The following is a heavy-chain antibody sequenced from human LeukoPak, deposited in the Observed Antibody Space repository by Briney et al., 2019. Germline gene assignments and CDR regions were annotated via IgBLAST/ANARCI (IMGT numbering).Heavy chain of an antibody. J-gene: IGHJ6*02. V-gene: IGHV3-23*01. CDR2: ISGSGGST. CDR1: GFTFSSYA. CDR3: AKDHDGDYTYGMDV. D-gene: IGHD4-17*01. Sequence: GGSLSLSCAASGFTFSSYAMSWVRQAPGKGLEWVSAISGSGGSTYYADSVKGRFTISRDNSKNTLYLQMNSLRAEDTAVYYCAKDHDGDYTYGMDVWGQGTTVTVSS.